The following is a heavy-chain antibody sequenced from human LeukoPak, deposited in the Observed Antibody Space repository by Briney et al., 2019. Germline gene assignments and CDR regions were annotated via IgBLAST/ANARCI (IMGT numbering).Heavy chain of an antibody. V-gene: IGHV3-66*01. D-gene: IGHD4-17*01. CDR1: GITVSSHY. CDR3: ARTYGDYDYYYGMDV. Sequence: GGSLRLSCAASGITVSSHYMTWVRQAPGKGLEWVSVIDSGGSTNSADSVKGRSSVSRDNSKNTLYLQMNSLRVEDTAVYYCARTYGDYDYYYGMDVWGQGTTVTVSS. CDR2: IDSGGST. J-gene: IGHJ6*01.